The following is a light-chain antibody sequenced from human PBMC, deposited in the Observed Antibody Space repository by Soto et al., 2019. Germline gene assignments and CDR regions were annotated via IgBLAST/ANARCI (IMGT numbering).Light chain of an antibody. CDR1: SSDVGGYNY. Sequence: QSALTQPASVSGSPGQSITISCTGTSSDVGGYNYVSWYQHHPGKAPKLMIYEVSNRPSGVSNRCSGSKSGNTASLTISGLQAEDEADYYCSSYTISTPYVVFGGGTKLTVL. V-gene: IGLV2-14*01. CDR3: SSYTISTPYVV. J-gene: IGLJ2*01. CDR2: EVS.